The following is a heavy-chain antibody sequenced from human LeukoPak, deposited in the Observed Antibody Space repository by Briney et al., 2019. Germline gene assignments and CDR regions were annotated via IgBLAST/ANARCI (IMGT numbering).Heavy chain of an antibody. CDR1: GGSISSGGYY. D-gene: IGHD3-3*01. CDR2: IYHSGST. Sequence: PSETLSLTCTVSGGSISSGGYYWSWIRQPPGKGLEWIGYIYHSGSTYYNPSLKSRVTISVDRSKNQFSLKLSSVTAADTAVYYCARQYYDFWSGYYPSNYYYYYYMDVWGKGTTVTVSS. V-gene: IGHV4-30-2*01. J-gene: IGHJ6*03. CDR3: ARQYYDFWSGYYPSNYYYYYYMDV.